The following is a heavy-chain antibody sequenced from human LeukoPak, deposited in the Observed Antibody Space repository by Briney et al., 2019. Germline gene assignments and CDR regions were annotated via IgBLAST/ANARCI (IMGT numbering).Heavy chain of an antibody. D-gene: IGHD3-22*01. Sequence: GGSLRLSCAASGFTFSRYWMSWVRQAPGKGREWVANIKQDGSEKNSVDSVKGRFTISRDNAQNSLFLQMSSLRAEDTAVYYCAKALPYYYDSSGYYWDAFDIWGQGTMVTVSS. CDR1: GFTFSRYW. CDR3: AKALPYYYDSSGYYWDAFDI. J-gene: IGHJ3*02. CDR2: IKQDGSEK. V-gene: IGHV3-7*01.